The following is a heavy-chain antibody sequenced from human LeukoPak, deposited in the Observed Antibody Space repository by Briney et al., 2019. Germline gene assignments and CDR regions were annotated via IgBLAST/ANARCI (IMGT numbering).Heavy chain of an antibody. J-gene: IGHJ4*02. CDR1: GGSFSGYD. Sequence: SETLSLTCAVYGGSFSGYDWSWIRQPPGKGLEWIGEINHSGSTNYNPSLKSRVTISVDTSKNQFSLKLSSVTAADTAVYYCARRVRWLQLSPPDYWGQGTLVTVSS. CDR3: ARRVRWLQLSPPDY. V-gene: IGHV4-34*01. CDR2: INHSGST. D-gene: IGHD5-24*01.